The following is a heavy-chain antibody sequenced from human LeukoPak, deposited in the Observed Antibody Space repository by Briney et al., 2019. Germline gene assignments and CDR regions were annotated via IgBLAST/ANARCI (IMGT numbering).Heavy chain of an antibody. D-gene: IGHD3-22*01. J-gene: IGHJ4*02. CDR2: ISYDGSNK. CDR1: GFTFSSYG. Sequence: GGSLRLSCAASGFTFSSYGMHWVRQAPGKGLEWVAVISYDGSNKYYADSVKGRFTISRDNSKNTLYLQMNSLRAEDTAVYYCAKVDSSGYPTTYYFDYWGQGTLVTVSS. CDR3: AKVDSSGYPTTYYFDY. V-gene: IGHV3-30*18.